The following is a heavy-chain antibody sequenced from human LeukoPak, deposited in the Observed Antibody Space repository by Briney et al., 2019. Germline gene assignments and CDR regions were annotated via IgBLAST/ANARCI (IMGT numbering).Heavy chain of an antibody. Sequence: PGGSLRLSCAASGFTFSSYSMNWVRQAPGKGLEWVSSISSSSSHIYYADSVKGRFTISRDNAKNSMYLQMNSLRAEDTAVYYCAREDGSYLYWGQGTLVTVSS. V-gene: IGHV3-21*01. J-gene: IGHJ4*02. CDR3: AREDGSYLY. CDR1: GFTFSSYS. CDR2: ISSSSSHI. D-gene: IGHD1-26*01.